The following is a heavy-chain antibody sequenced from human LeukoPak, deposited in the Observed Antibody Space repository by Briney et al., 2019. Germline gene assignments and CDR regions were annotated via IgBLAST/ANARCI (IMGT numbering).Heavy chain of an antibody. V-gene: IGHV3-23*01. D-gene: IGHD6-13*01. J-gene: IGHJ4*02. CDR1: GFAFSSYA. Sequence: GGSLRLSCAASGFAFSSYAMSWVRQAPGKGLEWVSSISGTGGRTYYADSVKGRFTISRDNSKNTLDLQMNSLRADDTAVYYCARDGYSNYWYLNLWGQGTLVTVSS. CDR2: ISGTGGRT. CDR3: ARDGYSNYWYLNL.